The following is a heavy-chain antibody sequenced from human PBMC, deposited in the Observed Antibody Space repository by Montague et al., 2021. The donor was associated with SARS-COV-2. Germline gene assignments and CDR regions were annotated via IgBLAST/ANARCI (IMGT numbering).Heavy chain of an antibody. CDR2: INHSGST. D-gene: IGHD3-9*01. V-gene: IGHV4-34*01. CDR1: GGSFSGYH. Sequence: SETLSLTCAVYGGSFSGYHWSWIRQPPEKGLEWIGEINHSGSTNYNPSLKSRVTISVDTSKNQFSLKLSSVTAADTAVYYCARGRYFHWLLFALNDAFDIWGQGTMVTVSS. J-gene: IGHJ3*02. CDR3: ARGRYFHWLLFALNDAFDI.